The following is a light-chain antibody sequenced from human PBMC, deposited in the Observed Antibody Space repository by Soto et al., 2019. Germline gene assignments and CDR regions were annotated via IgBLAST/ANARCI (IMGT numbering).Light chain of an antibody. Sequence: DIQMTQSPSSLSASVGDRVTITCRASQSISSYLNWYQQKPGKAPKLLIYAASSLQSGVPSRFSGSGSGTDFTHSISSLQPEDFATYYCQQSSSTPPTFGGGTKVDIK. CDR3: QQSSSTPPT. CDR2: AAS. V-gene: IGKV1-39*01. J-gene: IGKJ4*01. CDR1: QSISSY.